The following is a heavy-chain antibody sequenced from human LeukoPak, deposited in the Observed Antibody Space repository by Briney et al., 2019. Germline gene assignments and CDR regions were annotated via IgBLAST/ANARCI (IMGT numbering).Heavy chain of an antibody. V-gene: IGHV3-30*04. Sequence: GRSLRLSCAASGFTFSSYVMNWVRQAPGKGLEWVAVISYAGTNKYYADSVKGRFTISRDNSKNTLYLQMNSLRAEDTAVYYCAKDIGQQWLVNPAKDYWGQGTLVTVSS. D-gene: IGHD6-19*01. CDR2: ISYAGTNK. CDR1: GFTFSSYV. J-gene: IGHJ4*02. CDR3: AKDIGQQWLVNPAKDY.